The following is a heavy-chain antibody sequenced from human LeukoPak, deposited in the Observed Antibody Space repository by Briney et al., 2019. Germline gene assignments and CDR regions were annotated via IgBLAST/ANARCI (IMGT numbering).Heavy chain of an antibody. CDR2: IWYDGRTK. CDR1: GFTFSNYG. Sequence: PGGSLRLSCAASGFTFSNYGMHWVRQAPGKGLEWVALIWYDGRTKFHADSVKGRFTISRDNSKNTLFLQMDSLRDKDTAVYYCSREWGRIAVAGGPGYWGQGTRVTVSS. V-gene: IGHV3-33*01. CDR3: SREWGRIAVAGGPGY. D-gene: IGHD6-19*01. J-gene: IGHJ4*02.